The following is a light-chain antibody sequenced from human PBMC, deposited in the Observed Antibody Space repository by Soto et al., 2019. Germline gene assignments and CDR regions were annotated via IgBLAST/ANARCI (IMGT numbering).Light chain of an antibody. V-gene: IGLV1-44*01. CDR3: AAWDDSLNGGYV. Sequence: QSVLTQPPSASGTPGQRVTLSCSGSSSHIGSNTVNWYQQLPGTAPKLLIYSNNQRPSGVPDRFSGSKSGTSASLAISGLQSEDEADYYCAAWDDSLNGGYVFGTGTKVTV. CDR1: SSHIGSNT. CDR2: SNN. J-gene: IGLJ1*01.